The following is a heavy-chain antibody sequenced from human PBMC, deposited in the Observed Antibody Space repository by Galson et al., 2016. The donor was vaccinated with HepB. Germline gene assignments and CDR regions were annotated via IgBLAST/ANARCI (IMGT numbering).Heavy chain of an antibody. CDR3: AKHYDFWSDHNPFDY. Sequence: SLRLSCAASGFTFSSYAMTWVRQPPGKGLEWVSGISASGGRTYYTDSVKGQFTISGDNSKNTLYLQMNSLRAEDTAEYYCAKHYDFWSDHNPFDYWGQGTLVTVSS. CDR2: ISASGGRT. CDR1: GFTFSSYA. V-gene: IGHV3-23*01. D-gene: IGHD3-3*01. J-gene: IGHJ4*02.